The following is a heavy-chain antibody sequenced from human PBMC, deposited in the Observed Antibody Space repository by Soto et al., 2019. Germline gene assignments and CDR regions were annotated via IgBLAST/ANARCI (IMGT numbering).Heavy chain of an antibody. D-gene: IGHD3-10*01. Sequence: PSETLSLTCTVSGDSVSSYYWSWIRHPAGKGLEWIGRLYTSGSTNYNPSLKSRVTMSVDTSKNQLSLRLTSVTAADTAVYYCARTYASGSYSRDWGYYYGMDVWGQGTTVSVSS. CDR2: LYTSGST. J-gene: IGHJ6*02. V-gene: IGHV4-4*07. CDR3: ARTYASGSYSRDWGYYYGMDV. CDR1: GDSVSSYY.